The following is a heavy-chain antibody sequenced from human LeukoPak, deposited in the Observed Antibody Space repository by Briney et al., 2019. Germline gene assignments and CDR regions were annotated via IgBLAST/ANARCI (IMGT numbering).Heavy chain of an antibody. V-gene: IGHV3-7*01. CDR1: GFPFSTYW. CDR2: IKQNGSEK. CDR3: ARGPVSGNPSLPDAFDI. D-gene: IGHD3-9*01. J-gene: IGHJ3*02. Sequence: PGESLRLSCAASGFPFSTYWMSWVRQAPGKVLEWVANIKQNGSEKYYVDSVKGRFTISRDNAKNSLYLQMNSLRAEDTAVYYCARGPVSGNPSLPDAFDIWGQGTMVTVSS.